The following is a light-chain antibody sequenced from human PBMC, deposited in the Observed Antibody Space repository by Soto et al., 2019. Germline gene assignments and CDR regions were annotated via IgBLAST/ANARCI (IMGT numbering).Light chain of an antibody. CDR2: GAS. CDR3: QQYSTWSSGT. J-gene: IGKJ2*01. Sequence: EIVMTQSPATLSVSPGERATLSCWASQSVSSHLAWYQQKPGQAPRLLIYGASTRSAGIPARFSGRGSGTAFTLTISSVQSEDFGVYYCQQYSTWSSGTFGQGTKLEIK. CDR1: QSVSSH. V-gene: IGKV3-15*01.